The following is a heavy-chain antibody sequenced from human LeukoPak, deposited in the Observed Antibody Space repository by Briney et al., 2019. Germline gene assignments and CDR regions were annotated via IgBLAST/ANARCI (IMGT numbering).Heavy chain of an antibody. J-gene: IGHJ6*03. CDR3: ARLRLGYSSYYYYMDV. CDR2: IYYSGST. CDR1: GGSTSNYY. V-gene: IGHV4-59*12. Sequence: SETLSFTCAVSGGSTSNYYWSWIRRPPGKGLQWIGYIYYSGSTNYNPSLKSRVTISVDKSKNQFSLKLSSVTAADTAVYYCARLRLGYSSYYYYMDVWGKGTTVTVSS. D-gene: IGHD2-15*01.